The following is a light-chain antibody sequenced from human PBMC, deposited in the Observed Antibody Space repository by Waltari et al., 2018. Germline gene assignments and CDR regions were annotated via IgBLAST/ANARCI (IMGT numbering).Light chain of an antibody. CDR1: NIGSKT. J-gene: IGLJ2*01. CDR2: DDS. Sequence: SYVLTQPPSVSVAPGQTATITCGGNNIGSKTVHWYQQKPGQAPVVVIHDDSDRPSGIPGRISGSTSGNTATLTISRVEAGDEADYYCQVWDSFSEGIFGGGTKLTVL. V-gene: IGLV3-21*02. CDR3: QVWDSFSEGI.